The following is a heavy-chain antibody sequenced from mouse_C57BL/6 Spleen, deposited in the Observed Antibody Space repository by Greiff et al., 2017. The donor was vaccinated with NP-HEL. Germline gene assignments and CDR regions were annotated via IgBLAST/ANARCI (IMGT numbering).Heavy chain of an antibody. CDR2: IDPSDSYT. V-gene: IGHV1-50*01. J-gene: IGHJ4*01. Sequence: QVQLQQPGAELVKPGASVKLSCKASGYTFTSYWMQWVKQRPGQGLEWIGEIDPSDSYTNYNQKFKGKATLTVDTSSSTAYMQLSSLTSEDSAVYYCARGRFDGYYYAMDYWGQGTSVTVSS. D-gene: IGHD2-3*01. CDR1: GYTFTSYW. CDR3: ARGRFDGYYYAMDY.